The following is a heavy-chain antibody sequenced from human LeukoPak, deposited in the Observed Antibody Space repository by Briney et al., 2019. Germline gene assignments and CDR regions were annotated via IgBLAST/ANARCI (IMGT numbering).Heavy chain of an antibody. CDR1: GYTLTGSY. D-gene: IGHD3-10*01. Sequence: ASVKVSCKASGYTLTGSYMHWVRQAPGQGLEWMGWINPNSGGTNYAQKFQGRVTMTRDTSISTAYMELSRLRSDDTAVYYCARRSQGSWFDPWGQGTLVTVSS. CDR2: INPNSGGT. J-gene: IGHJ5*02. CDR3: ARRSQGSWFDP. V-gene: IGHV1-2*02.